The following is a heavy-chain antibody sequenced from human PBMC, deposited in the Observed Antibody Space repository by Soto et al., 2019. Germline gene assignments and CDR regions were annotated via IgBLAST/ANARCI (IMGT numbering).Heavy chain of an antibody. Sequence: EVQLVESEGGLVQPGGSLRLSCEASGFIFTTSDMSWVRQAPGKGLEWISSITITGDTTHYADSVKGRFTISRDNSRNPGYLQMNSLRVDDTAVYYCGKGGGGDHGYWGQGTLVAVSS. CDR1: GFIFTTSD. J-gene: IGHJ4*02. CDR2: ITITGDTT. V-gene: IGHV3-23*04. D-gene: IGHD2-21*02. CDR3: GKGGGGDHGY.